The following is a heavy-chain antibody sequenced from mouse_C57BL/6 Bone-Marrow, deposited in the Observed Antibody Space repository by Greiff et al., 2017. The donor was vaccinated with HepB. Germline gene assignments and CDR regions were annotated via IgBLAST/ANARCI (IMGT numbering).Heavy chain of an antibody. J-gene: IGHJ1*03. CDR2: IWTGGGT. D-gene: IGHD1-1*01. V-gene: IGHV2-9-1*01. CDR3: ARKRGDYYGSSYWYFDV. CDR1: GLSLTSYA. Sequence: VQRVESGPGLVAPSQSLSITCTVSGLSLTSYAISWVRQPPGKGLEWLGVIWTGGGTNYNSALKSRLSISKDNSKSQVFLKMNSLQTDDTARYYCARKRGDYYGSSYWYFDVWGTGTTVTVSS.